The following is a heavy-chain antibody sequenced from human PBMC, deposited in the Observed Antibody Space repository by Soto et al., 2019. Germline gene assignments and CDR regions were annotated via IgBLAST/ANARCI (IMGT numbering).Heavy chain of an antibody. CDR1: GGSISSYY. Sequence: PSETLSLTCTVSGGSISSYYWSWIREPAGKGLEWIGRIYTSGSTNYNPSLKSRVTMSVDTSKNQFSLKLSSVTAADTAVYYCARAISIAVAGRDYFDYWGQGTLATVSS. CDR2: IYTSGST. D-gene: IGHD6-19*01. V-gene: IGHV4-4*07. CDR3: ARAISIAVAGRDYFDY. J-gene: IGHJ4*02.